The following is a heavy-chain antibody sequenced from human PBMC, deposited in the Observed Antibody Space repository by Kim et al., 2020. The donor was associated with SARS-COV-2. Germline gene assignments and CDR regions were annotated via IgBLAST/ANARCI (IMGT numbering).Heavy chain of an antibody. Sequence: GGSLRLSCAASGFTFRNYAMSWVRQAPGKGLEWVSAISGSGGSTYYADSVKGRFTIFRDNSKNTLYLQMNSLRAEDTAVYYCAKEPHYDFWSGYVFDYWGQGTLVTVSS. V-gene: IGHV3-23*01. CDR3: AKEPHYDFWSGYVFDY. D-gene: IGHD3-3*01. CDR2: ISGSGGST. J-gene: IGHJ4*02. CDR1: GFTFRNYA.